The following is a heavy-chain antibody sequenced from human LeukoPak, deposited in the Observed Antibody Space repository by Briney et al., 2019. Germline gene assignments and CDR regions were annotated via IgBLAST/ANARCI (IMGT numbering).Heavy chain of an antibody. CDR2: IWYDGSNK. Sequence: GGSLRLSCAASRFTFSNYAMHWVRQAPGKGLEWVAAIWYDGSNKYYADSVKGRFTISGDNSKNTLYLQMNSLRAEDTSVYYCAGGGNYYDSGSYSTFDYWGQGTLVTVSS. V-gene: IGHV3-33*01. J-gene: IGHJ4*02. CDR1: RFTFSNYA. D-gene: IGHD3-10*01. CDR3: AGGGNYYDSGSYSTFDY.